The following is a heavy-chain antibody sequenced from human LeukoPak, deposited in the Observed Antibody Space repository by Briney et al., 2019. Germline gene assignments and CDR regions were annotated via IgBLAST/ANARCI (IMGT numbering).Heavy chain of an antibody. D-gene: IGHD3-22*01. CDR3: AKDDYYDSSGQFDY. Sequence: GRSRRLCCAASGFTFSSYGMHWVRQAPGRGLEWVAVISYDGSNKYYADSVKCRFTISRDNYKNTLYLQMNSLRDEYTAVYYCAKDDYYDSSGQFDYWGQGNLVTVSS. CDR2: ISYDGSNK. V-gene: IGHV3-30*18. CDR1: GFTFSSYG. J-gene: IGHJ4*02.